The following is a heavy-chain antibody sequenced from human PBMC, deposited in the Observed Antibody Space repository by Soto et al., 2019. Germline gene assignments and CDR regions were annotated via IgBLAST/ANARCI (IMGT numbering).Heavy chain of an antibody. CDR1: GGSFSGYL. CDR3: ARLWGVDV. V-gene: IGHV4-34*01. J-gene: IGHJ6*02. Sequence: SETLSLTCAVYGGSFSGYLWNWIRQTPGKALELLGEIDESGRAKYNPSLRRRVTISINRSKNQMTLNLTSVTAADTAVYYCARLWGVDVWGQGTTVTVSS. D-gene: IGHD3-10*01. CDR2: IDESGRA.